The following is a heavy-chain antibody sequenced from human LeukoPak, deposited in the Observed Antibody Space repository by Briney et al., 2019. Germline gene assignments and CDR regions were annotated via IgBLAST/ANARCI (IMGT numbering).Heavy chain of an antibody. CDR1: GFTFSSYA. J-gene: IGHJ4*02. CDR3: ARAYSGSYDYFDY. Sequence: HPGRSLRLSCAASGFTFSSYAMHWVRQAPGKGLEWVAVISYDGSNKYYADSVKGRFIISRDNSKNTLYLQMNSLRAEDTAVYYCARAYSGSYDYFDYWGQGTLVTVSS. V-gene: IGHV3-30-3*01. CDR2: ISYDGSNK. D-gene: IGHD1-26*01.